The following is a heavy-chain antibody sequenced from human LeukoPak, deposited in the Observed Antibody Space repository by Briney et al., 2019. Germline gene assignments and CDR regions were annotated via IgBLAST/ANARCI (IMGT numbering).Heavy chain of an antibody. CDR3: AREDSTIVATASFDY. J-gene: IGHJ4*02. CDR1: GFTFSTYG. D-gene: IGHD5-12*01. CDR2: IWYDGNDK. Sequence: PGGSLRLSCAASGFTFSTYGMHWVRQAPGKGLEWVAVIWYDGNDKDYADSVKGRFTISRDNSKNTLYLQMNGLRAEDTAVYYCAREDSTIVATASFDYWGQGTLVTVSS. V-gene: IGHV3-33*01.